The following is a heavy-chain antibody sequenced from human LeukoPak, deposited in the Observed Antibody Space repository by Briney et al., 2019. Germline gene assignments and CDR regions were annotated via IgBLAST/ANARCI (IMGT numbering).Heavy chain of an antibody. CDR1: GGSISSGAYS. CDR3: AREPFSRGNGYGTGAFDI. Sequence: PSETLSLTCAVSGGSISSGAYSWSWIRQPPGKGLEWIGYIYHSGSTYYNPSLKSRVTISVDRSKNQFSLKLSSVTAADTAVYYCAREPFSRGNGYGTGAFDIWGQGTMVTVSS. CDR2: IYHSGST. D-gene: IGHD5-18*01. J-gene: IGHJ3*02. V-gene: IGHV4-30-2*01.